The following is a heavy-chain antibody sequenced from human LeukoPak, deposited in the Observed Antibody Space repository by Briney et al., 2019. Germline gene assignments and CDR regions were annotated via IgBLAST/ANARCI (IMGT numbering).Heavy chain of an antibody. Sequence: GGSLRLSCAASGFTFSIYAMGWVRQAPGKGLEWVSTISDSGGRTYYADSVKGRFTISRDNSKKTLYLQMNNLRAEDTAVYYCARDLGSFYNVKASDIWGQGTLVTVSS. CDR2: ISDSGGRT. CDR3: ARDLGSFYNVKASDI. J-gene: IGHJ3*02. CDR1: GFTFSIYA. V-gene: IGHV3-23*01. D-gene: IGHD3-10*01.